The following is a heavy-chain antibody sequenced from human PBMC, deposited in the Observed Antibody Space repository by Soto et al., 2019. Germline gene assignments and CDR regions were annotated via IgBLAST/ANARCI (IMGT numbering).Heavy chain of an antibody. Sequence: GGSLRLSCAASGFTFSSYAMHWVRQAPGKGLEWVAVISYDGSNKYYADSVKGRFTISRDNSKNTLYLQMNSLRAEDTAVYYCARERLYYYDSSGYGYYYYGMDVWGKGTTVTVSS. CDR2: ISYDGSNK. CDR3: ARERLYYYDSSGYGYYYYGMDV. D-gene: IGHD3-22*01. V-gene: IGHV3-30-3*01. J-gene: IGHJ6*04. CDR1: GFTFSSYA.